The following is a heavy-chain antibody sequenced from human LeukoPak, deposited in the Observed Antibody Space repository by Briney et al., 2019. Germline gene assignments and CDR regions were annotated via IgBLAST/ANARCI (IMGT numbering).Heavy chain of an antibody. V-gene: IGHV3-48*04. Sequence: GGSLRLSCAASGFIFSSYGMNWVRQAPGKGLEWVSYISSGSSTIYYADSVKGRFTISRDNAKNSLYLQLNSLRAEDTAVYYCARVPTDVSDYVRGFDYWGQGTLVTVSS. CDR3: ARVPTDVSDYVRGFDY. J-gene: IGHJ4*02. CDR1: GFIFSSYG. CDR2: ISSGSSTI. D-gene: IGHD3-10*02.